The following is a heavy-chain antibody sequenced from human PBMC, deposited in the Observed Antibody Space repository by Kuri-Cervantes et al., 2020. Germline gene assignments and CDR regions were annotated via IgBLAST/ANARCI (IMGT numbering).Heavy chain of an antibody. V-gene: IGHV4-4*02. CDR2: IYHSGST. CDR3: AREGVLRFLEWLPPRNYYYYMDV. D-gene: IGHD3-3*01. J-gene: IGHJ6*03. Sequence: GSLRLSCAVSGGSISSSNWWSWVRQPPGKGLEWIGEIYHSGSTNYNPSLKSRVTISVDKSKNQFSLKLSSVTAADTAVYYCAREGVLRFLEWLPPRNYYYYMDVWGQGTTVTVSS. CDR1: GGSISSSNW.